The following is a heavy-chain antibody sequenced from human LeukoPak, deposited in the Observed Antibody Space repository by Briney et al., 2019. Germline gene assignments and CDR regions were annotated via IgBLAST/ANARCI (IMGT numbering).Heavy chain of an antibody. J-gene: IGHJ4*02. CDR3: ARDGLGGPPLSDY. CDR1: GFTFSSYS. D-gene: IGHD3-16*01. Sequence: GGSLRLSCAASGFTFSSYSMNWVRQAPGKGLEWVSSISSSSSYIYYADSVKGRFTSSRDNAKNSLYLQMNSLRAEDTAVYYCARDGLGGPPLSDYWGQGTLVTVSS. CDR2: ISSSSSYI. V-gene: IGHV3-21*01.